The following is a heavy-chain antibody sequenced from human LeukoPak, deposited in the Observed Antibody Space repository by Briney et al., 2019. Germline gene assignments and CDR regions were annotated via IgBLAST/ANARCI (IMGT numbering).Heavy chain of an antibody. D-gene: IGHD4-11*01. V-gene: IGHV4-30-2*01. CDR3: AGDYRGSLDY. J-gene: IGHJ4*02. CDR1: GGSLSSGSYS. CDR2: IYPRGST. Sequence: SETLSLTCAVSGGSLSSGSYSWRWLRHPPGKGLEWMGYIYPRGSTYYNPSLKSRVTISVDTSKNQFSLKLTSVTAADTAVYYCAGDYRGSLDYWGQGTLVTVSS.